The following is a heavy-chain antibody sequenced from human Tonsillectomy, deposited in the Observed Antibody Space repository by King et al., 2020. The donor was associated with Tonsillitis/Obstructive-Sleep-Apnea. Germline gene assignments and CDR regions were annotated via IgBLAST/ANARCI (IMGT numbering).Heavy chain of an antibody. CDR1: GGSISGYY. J-gene: IGHJ6*02. CDR3: ARDLGPYCSGASCYPSNYYYYGMDV. Sequence: QLQESGPGLVKPSETLSLTCTVSGGSISGYYWSWIRQPAGKGLEWIGRVYTSGSTNYNPSLKSRVTMSADTSKNQFSLKLSSVTAADTAVYYCARDLGPYCSGASCYPSNYYYYGMDVWGQGTTVTVSS. CDR2: VYTSGST. V-gene: IGHV4-4*07. D-gene: IGHD2-15*01.